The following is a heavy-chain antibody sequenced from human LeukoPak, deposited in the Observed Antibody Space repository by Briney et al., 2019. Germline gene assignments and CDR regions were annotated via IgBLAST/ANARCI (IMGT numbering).Heavy chain of an antibody. CDR1: GFTVSSNY. CDR3: ARDPTDSSGHEGGDY. J-gene: IGHJ4*02. D-gene: IGHD3-22*01. V-gene: IGHV3-53*01. Sequence: PGGSLRLSCAASGFTVSSNYMSWVRQAPGKGLEWVSIIYSGGSTYYADSVKGRFTISRDNSKNPLYLQMNSLRAEDTAMYYCARDPTDSSGHEGGDYWGQGTLVTVSS. CDR2: IYSGGST.